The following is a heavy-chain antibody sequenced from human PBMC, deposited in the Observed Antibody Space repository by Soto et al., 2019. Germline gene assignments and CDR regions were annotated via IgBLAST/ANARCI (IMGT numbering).Heavy chain of an antibody. D-gene: IGHD5-18*01. CDR1: GFTFSSYG. CDR2: IWYDGSNK. Sequence: GGSLRLSCAASGFTFSSYGMHWVRQAPGKGLEWVAVIWYDGSNKYYADSVKGRFTISRDNSKNTLYLQMNSLRAEDTAVYYCARDPRGYSHAWWGFFDYWGQGTRLTVSS. CDR3: ARDPRGYSHAWWGFFDY. V-gene: IGHV3-33*01. J-gene: IGHJ4*02.